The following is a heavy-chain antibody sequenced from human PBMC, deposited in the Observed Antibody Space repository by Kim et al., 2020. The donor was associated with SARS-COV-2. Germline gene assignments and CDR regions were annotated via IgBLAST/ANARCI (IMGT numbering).Heavy chain of an antibody. V-gene: IGHV7-4-1*02. D-gene: IGHD5-18*01. CDR2: INTNTGNP. Sequence: ASVKVSCKASGYTFTSYAMNWVRQAPGQGLEWMGWINTNTGNPTYAQGFTGRFVFSLDTSVSTAYLQISSLKAEDTAVYYCARNNEVDTAMVTLPDYFDYWGQGTLVTVSS. CDR3: ARNNEVDTAMVTLPDYFDY. J-gene: IGHJ4*02. CDR1: GYTFTSYA.